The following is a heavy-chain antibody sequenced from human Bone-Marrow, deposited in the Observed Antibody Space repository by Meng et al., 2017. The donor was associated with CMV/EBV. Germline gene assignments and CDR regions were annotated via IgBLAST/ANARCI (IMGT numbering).Heavy chain of an antibody. CDR1: GGTISSSSYY. CDR2: IYYSGST. Sequence: GSLRLSCTVSGGTISSSSYYWGWIRQPPGKGLEWVGSIYYSGSTYYNPSLKSRVTISVDTSKNQLSLKLTSVIAADTAVYYCARHPERYSSGWYWYCDLWGRGTLVTFSS. D-gene: IGHD6-19*01. CDR3: ARHPERYSSGWYWYCDL. J-gene: IGHJ2*01. V-gene: IGHV4-39*01.